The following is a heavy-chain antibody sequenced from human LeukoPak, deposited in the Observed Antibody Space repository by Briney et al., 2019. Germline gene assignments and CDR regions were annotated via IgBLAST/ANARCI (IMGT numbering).Heavy chain of an antibody. J-gene: IGHJ4*02. CDR2: IYYSGST. D-gene: IGHD1-26*01. CDR3: ARATYSGSYYGALDY. Sequence: SETLSLTCTVSGGSISSYYWSWIRQPPGKGLEWIGYIYYSGSTNYNPSLKSRVTISVDTSKNQFSLKLSSVTAADTAVYYCARATYSGSYYGALDYWGQGTLVTVSS. V-gene: IGHV4-59*01. CDR1: GGSISSYY.